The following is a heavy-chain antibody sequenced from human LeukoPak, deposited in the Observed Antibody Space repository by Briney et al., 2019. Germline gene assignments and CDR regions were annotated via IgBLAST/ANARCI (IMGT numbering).Heavy chain of an antibody. CDR3: ARGGGLDY. V-gene: IGHV4-34*01. CDR1: GGSFSGYY. CDR2: INHSGST. J-gene: IGHJ4*02. Sequence: SETLSLTCAVYGGSFSGYYWSWIRQPPGKGLEWIGEINHSGSTNYNPSLKSRVTISVDTSKNQFSLKLSPVTAADTAVYYCARGGGLDYWGQGTLVTVSS.